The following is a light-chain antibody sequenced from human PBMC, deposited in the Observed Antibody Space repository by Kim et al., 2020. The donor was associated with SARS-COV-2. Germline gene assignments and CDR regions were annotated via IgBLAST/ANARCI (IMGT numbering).Light chain of an antibody. V-gene: IGLV3-1*01. CDR1: KLGDKY. Sequence: GSPGQTASITCSGDKLGDKYASWYQQKPGQSPVVVIFRDNRRPSGIPERFSGSNSGNTATLTISGTQAMDEADYYCQAWDSNIYVFGTGTKVTVL. CDR3: QAWDSNIYV. J-gene: IGLJ1*01. CDR2: RDN.